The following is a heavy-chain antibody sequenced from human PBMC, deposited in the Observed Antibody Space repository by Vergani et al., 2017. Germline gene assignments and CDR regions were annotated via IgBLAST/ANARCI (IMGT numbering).Heavy chain of an antibody. D-gene: IGHD1-26*01. Sequence: QLQLQESGSGLVKPSQTLSLTCAVSGGSISSGGYSWSWIRQPPGKGLEWIGYIYHSGSTYYNPSLKSRVTISVDRSKNQFSLKLSYVTAADTAVYYCARGLPTSTNFDYWGQGTLVTVSS. CDR3: ARGLPTSTNFDY. V-gene: IGHV4-30-2*01. J-gene: IGHJ4*02. CDR2: IYHSGST. CDR1: GGSISSGGYS.